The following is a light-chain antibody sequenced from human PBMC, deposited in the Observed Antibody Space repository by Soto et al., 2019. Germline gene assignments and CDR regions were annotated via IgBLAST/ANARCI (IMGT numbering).Light chain of an antibody. CDR2: AVN. Sequence: QSALTQPRSVSGSHGQSVTISCTGTSSDVGDYNYVSWYQQHPGKAPKLLIYAVNMRPSGVPDRFSGSKSGNTASLTISGLQAEDEADYSCCSYAGSYTWVFGGGTKVTVL. CDR3: CSYAGSYTWV. CDR1: SSDVGDYNY. J-gene: IGLJ3*02. V-gene: IGLV2-11*01.